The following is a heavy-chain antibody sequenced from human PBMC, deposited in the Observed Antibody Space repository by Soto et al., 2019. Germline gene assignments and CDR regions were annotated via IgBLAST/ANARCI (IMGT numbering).Heavy chain of an antibody. V-gene: IGHV4-39*01. CDR2: IYYSGST. J-gene: IGHJ6*02. D-gene: IGHD2-2*01. CDR1: GGSISSSSYY. Sequence: SETLSLTCTVSGGSISSSSYYWGWIRQPPGKGLEWIGSIYYSGSTYYNPSLKSRVTISVDTSKNQFSLKLSSVTAADTAVYYCARQRSIVLVPAAMMGGYYYYGMDVWGQGTTVTFS. CDR3: ARQRSIVLVPAAMMGGYYYYGMDV.